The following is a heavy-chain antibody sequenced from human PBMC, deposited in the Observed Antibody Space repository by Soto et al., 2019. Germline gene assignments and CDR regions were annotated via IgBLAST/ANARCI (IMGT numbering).Heavy chain of an antibody. V-gene: IGHV6-1*01. CDR2: TYYRSRWYN. Sequence: SQTLSLTCAISGDSVSSNSAAWNWIRLSPSRGLEWLARTYYRSRWYNDYAVSVKSRITVNPDTSKNQFSLQLTSVTPEDTAVYYCAGTTSHQWYYMDVWGKGTTVTVSS. J-gene: IGHJ6*03. D-gene: IGHD1-7*01. CDR1: GDSVSSNSAA. CDR3: AGTTSHQWYYMDV.